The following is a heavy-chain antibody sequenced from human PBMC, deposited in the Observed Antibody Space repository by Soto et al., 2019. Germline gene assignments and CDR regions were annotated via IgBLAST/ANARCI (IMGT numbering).Heavy chain of an antibody. CDR2: IWYDGSNK. J-gene: IGHJ4*02. CDR1: GFTFSSYG. V-gene: IGHV3-33*01. D-gene: IGHD6-13*01. Sequence: GGSLRLSCAASGFTFSSYGMHWVRQAPGKGLEWVAVIWYDGSNKYYADSVKGRFTISRDNSKNTLYLQMNSLRAEDTAVYYCARDRLSPPGQFPWLAAAGTSSGYFDYWGQGTLVTVSS. CDR3: ARDRLSPPGQFPWLAAAGTSSGYFDY.